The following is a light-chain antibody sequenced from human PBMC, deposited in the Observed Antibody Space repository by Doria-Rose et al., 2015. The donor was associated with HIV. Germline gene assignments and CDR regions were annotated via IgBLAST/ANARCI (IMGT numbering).Light chain of an antibody. J-gene: IGKJ3*01. CDR3: QQYYDTPS. V-gene: IGKV4-1*01. CDR1: QSLLYTSKNY. CDR2: GAS. Sequence: DIRVTQSPESLGMSLGERATLNCKSNQSLLYTSKNYLAWYQQKPGQPPKLLIYGASTRRSGVPARFSGSGSGTDFTLTISSLEAEDVAVYYCQQYYDTPSFGPGTTVDIK.